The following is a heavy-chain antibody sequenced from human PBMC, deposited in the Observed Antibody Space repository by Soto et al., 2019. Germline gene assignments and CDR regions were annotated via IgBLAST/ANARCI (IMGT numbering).Heavy chain of an antibody. CDR2: IHNSGNT. Sequence: QVQLQESGPGLVKPSETLSLTCTVHSGSIRTSYWTWIRQFPGKRLEWIAHIHNSGNTNSNPSLKSRVNISMDTSTNQISLRLTTVTAADKAMYYCARLQYTVVTPIDMWGQGTMVTVSS. CDR1: SGSIRTSY. J-gene: IGHJ3*02. D-gene: IGHD4-17*01. CDR3: ARLQYTVVTPIDM. V-gene: IGHV4-59*01.